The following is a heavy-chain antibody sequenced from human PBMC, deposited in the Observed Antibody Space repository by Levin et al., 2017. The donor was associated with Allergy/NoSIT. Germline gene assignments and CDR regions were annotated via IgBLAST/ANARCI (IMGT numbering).Heavy chain of an antibody. V-gene: IGHV1-18*01. D-gene: IGHD3-10*01. Sequence: ASVKVSCKASGYSFSTYAISWVRQAPGQGLEWMGWISAFNGATIYAQNVQDRVTMTTDTSTSTAYMELRSLTSDDTAVYYCARVRGYYGMDVWGQGTTVTVSS. CDR1: GYSFSTYA. CDR2: ISAFNGAT. J-gene: IGHJ6*02. CDR3: ARVRGYYGMDV.